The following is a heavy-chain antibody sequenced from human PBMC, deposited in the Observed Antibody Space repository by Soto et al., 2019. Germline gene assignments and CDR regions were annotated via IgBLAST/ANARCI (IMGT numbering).Heavy chain of an antibody. Sequence: GGSLRLSCAASGFTFSSYSMNWVRQAPGKGLEWVSYISSSSSTIYYADSVKGRFTISRDNAKNSLYLQMNSLRAEDTAVYYCARALGGVVPAASDYWGQGTLVTVS. D-gene: IGHD2-2*01. V-gene: IGHV3-48*01. J-gene: IGHJ4*02. CDR2: ISSSSSTI. CDR1: GFTFSSYS. CDR3: ARALGGVVPAASDY.